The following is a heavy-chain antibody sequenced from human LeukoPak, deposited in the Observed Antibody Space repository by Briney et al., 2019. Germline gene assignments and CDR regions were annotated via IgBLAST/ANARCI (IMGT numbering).Heavy chain of an antibody. CDR1: GGSFSGYY. D-gene: IGHD3-22*01. J-gene: IGHJ4*02. CDR2: INHSGST. Sequence: SETLSLTCAVYGGSFSGYYWSWIRQPPGKGLEWIGEINHSGSTNYNLSLKSRVTISVDTSKNQFSLKLSSVTAADTAVYYCASAYDSSGYYGGDYWGQGTLVTVSS. CDR3: ASAYDSSGYYGGDY. V-gene: IGHV4-34*01.